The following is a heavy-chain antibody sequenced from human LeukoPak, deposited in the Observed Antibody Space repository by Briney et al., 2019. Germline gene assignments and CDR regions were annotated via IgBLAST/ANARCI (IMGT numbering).Heavy chain of an antibody. Sequence: SETLSLTCTVSGGSISTNNHYWGWIRQPPGKGLEWIGNIYYSGSTDYNPSLKSRVTISVDTSEKQFSLRLSAVTVADTAIYYCARLPGTNAYWGQGTLVTVSS. V-gene: IGHV4-39*01. CDR2: IYYSGST. J-gene: IGHJ4*02. CDR1: GGSISTNNHY. CDR3: ARLPGTNAY. D-gene: IGHD6-13*01.